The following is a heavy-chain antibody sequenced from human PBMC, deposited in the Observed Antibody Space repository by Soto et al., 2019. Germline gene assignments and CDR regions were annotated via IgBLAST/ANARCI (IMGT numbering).Heavy chain of an antibody. CDR1: GDSVSSNSAA. CDR2: TYYMSKWYN. Sequence: PSQALSLTCAISGDSVSSNSAAWNWIRQSPSRVLEWLGRTYYMSKWYNDYAVSVKSRITINPDTSKNQFSLQLNSVTPEDTAVYYCARSDKYYYDSSGPSRFDYWGQGTLVTVSS. J-gene: IGHJ4*02. V-gene: IGHV6-1*01. CDR3: ARSDKYYYDSSGPSRFDY. D-gene: IGHD3-22*01.